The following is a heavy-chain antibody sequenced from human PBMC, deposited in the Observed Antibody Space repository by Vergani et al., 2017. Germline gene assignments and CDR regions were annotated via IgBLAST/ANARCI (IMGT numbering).Heavy chain of an antibody. CDR2: INPSGGST. V-gene: IGHV1-46*01. CDR3: ARGCGSTSCYKRGEDWFDP. D-gene: IGHD2-2*02. Sequence: QGQLAQSGAEVKKPGSSVKVSCQASGYTFTSYYIHWVRQAPGQGLEWMGIINPSGGSTNYAQKFQGRVTMTRDTSTSTVFMELSSLRSEDTAVYYCARGCGSTSCYKRGEDWFDPWGQGTLVTVSS. J-gene: IGHJ5*02. CDR1: GYTFTSYY.